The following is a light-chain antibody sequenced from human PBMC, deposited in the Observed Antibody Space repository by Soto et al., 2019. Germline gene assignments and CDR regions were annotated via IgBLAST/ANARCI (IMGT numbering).Light chain of an antibody. CDR3: SSHTTTGIHV. J-gene: IGLJ1*01. CDR2: DVT. V-gene: IGLV2-14*03. CDR1: SSDVGAYNY. Sequence: QSALTQPASVSGSPGRSITISCTGTSSDVGAYNYVSWFQQQPGKAPRLMIYDVTNRPSGVFDRFSGSKSGNTASLTISGLQAEDEADFYCSSHTTTGIHVLGTGTKVTVL.